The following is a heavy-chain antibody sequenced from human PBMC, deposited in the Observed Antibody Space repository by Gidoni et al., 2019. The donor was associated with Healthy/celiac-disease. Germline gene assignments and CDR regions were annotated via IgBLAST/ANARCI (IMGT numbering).Heavy chain of an antibody. CDR1: GFTFSSYA. CDR3: ARDRRAAAGGGGGMDV. J-gene: IGHJ6*02. CDR2: IAYDGSNK. D-gene: IGHD6-13*01. V-gene: IGHV3-30-3*01. Sequence: QVQLVESGGGVVQPGRSLRLSCAASGFTFSSYAMHWVRQAPGKGLEWVAVIAYDGSNKYYADSVKGRFTISRDNSKNTLYLQMNSLRAEDTAVYYCARDRRAAAGGGGGMDVWGQGTTVTVSS.